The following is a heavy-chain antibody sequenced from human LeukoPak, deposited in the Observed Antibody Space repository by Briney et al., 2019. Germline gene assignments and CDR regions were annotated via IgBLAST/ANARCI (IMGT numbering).Heavy chain of an antibody. Sequence: ASVKVSCKASGYTFTSYGISWVRQAPGQGLEWMGWISAHNGNTNYAQKLQGRVTTTTDTSTSTAYMELRSLRSDDTAVYYCARARIVVVPAVDYNWFDPWGQGTLVTVSS. CDR1: GYTFTSYG. D-gene: IGHD2-2*01. V-gene: IGHV1-18*01. CDR2: ISAHNGNT. CDR3: ARARIVVVPAVDYNWFDP. J-gene: IGHJ5*02.